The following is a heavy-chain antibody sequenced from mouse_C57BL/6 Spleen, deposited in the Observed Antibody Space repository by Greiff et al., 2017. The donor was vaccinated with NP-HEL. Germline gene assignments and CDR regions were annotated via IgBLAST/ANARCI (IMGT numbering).Heavy chain of an antibody. CDR2: INPNNGGT. Sequence: EVKLQQSGPELVKPGASVKISCKASGYTFTDYYMNWVKQSHGKSLEWIGDINPNNGGTSYNQKFKGKATLTVDKSSSTAYMELRSLTSEDSAVYYCARLGSSHWYFDVWGTGTTVTVSS. CDR1: GYTFTDYY. D-gene: IGHD1-1*01. V-gene: IGHV1-26*01. CDR3: ARLGSSHWYFDV. J-gene: IGHJ1*03.